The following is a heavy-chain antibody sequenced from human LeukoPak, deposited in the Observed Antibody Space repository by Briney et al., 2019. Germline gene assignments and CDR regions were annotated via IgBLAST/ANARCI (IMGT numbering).Heavy chain of an antibody. V-gene: IGHV3-64*01. D-gene: IGHD6-13*01. CDR1: GFTFSSYA. J-gene: IGHJ4*02. CDR3: ARDWGIAAAGTFDY. Sequence: PGGSLRLSCAASGFTFSSYAMHWVRQAPGKGLEYVSASSSNGGSTYYANSVKGRFTIYRDNSKNTLYLQMGSLRAEDMAVYYCARDWGIAAAGTFDYWGQGTLVTVSS. CDR2: SSSNGGST.